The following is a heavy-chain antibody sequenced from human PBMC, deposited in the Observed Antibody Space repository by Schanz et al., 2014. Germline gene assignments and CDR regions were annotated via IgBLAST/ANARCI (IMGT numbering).Heavy chain of an antibody. CDR2: FIPILDVG. CDR3: ARGRTFDY. CDR1: RSTFSSYT. Sequence: QVQLVQSGAEVKKPGSSVKVSCKASRSTFSSYTISWVRQARGQGLEWVGRFIPILDVGNYAQQFQGRVTMTRNTSMSTAYKELHILTSEDTAVYYCARGRTFDYWGQGTLVTVSS. V-gene: IGHV1-69*02. J-gene: IGHJ4*02.